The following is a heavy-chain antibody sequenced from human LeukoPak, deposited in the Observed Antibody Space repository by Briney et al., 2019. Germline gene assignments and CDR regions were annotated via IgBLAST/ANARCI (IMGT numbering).Heavy chain of an antibody. D-gene: IGHD6-19*01. CDR2: IYNNDNT. Sequence: PGESLRLSCAASGFTVSSSFMNWVRQAPGKGLEWVSTIYNNDNTNYADSVKGRFTISRDSSTNTLYLQMNSLRAEDTSVYFCARASQWLAFDYWGQGTLVTVSS. J-gene: IGHJ4*02. CDR1: GFTVSSSF. V-gene: IGHV3-66*01. CDR3: ARASQWLAFDY.